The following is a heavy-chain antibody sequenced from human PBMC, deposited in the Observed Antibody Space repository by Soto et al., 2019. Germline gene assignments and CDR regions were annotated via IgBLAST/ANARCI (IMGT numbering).Heavy chain of an antibody. D-gene: IGHD2-15*01. CDR1: GYTFTRYT. V-gene: IGHV1-3*01. CDR3: ARGIATGQLDP. Sequence: ASLQVSCKASGYTFTRYTMNCVRQAPGQRLEWMGWINPDNGNTKSSQKFQDRVIITRDTSASTAYMDLSSLRSEDTAVYYCARGIATGQLDPWGQGTLVTVS. J-gene: IGHJ5*02. CDR2: INPDNGNT.